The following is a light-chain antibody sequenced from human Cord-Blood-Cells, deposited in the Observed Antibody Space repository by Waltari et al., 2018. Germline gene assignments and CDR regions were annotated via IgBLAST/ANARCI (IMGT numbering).Light chain of an antibody. CDR1: QSISSR. CDR3: QQYNSYSYT. J-gene: IGKJ2*01. CDR2: DAS. Sequence: DIQITQSTFILPSPAAETVSPTCRASQSISSRLAWYQQKPGYAPKLLIYDASSMESGVPARFSGSGSGTEFTLTISSLQPDDFATYYCQQYNSYSYTFGQGTKLEIK. V-gene: IGKV1-5*01.